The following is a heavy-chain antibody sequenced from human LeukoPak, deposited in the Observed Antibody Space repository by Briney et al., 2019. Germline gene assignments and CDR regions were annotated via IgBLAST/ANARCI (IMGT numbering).Heavy chain of an antibody. Sequence: SETLSLTCTVSGGSISGSDYYWGWIRQPPGKEMEWIGHIYHSGTYYFNPSLKSRVTISVDTSKNQFSLKLSSVTAADTAVYYCATTLLYGDYVGAYFQHWGQGTLVTVSS. CDR1: GGSISGSDYY. V-gene: IGHV4-39*07. J-gene: IGHJ1*01. CDR2: IYHSGTY. D-gene: IGHD4-17*01. CDR3: ATTLLYGDYVGAYFQH.